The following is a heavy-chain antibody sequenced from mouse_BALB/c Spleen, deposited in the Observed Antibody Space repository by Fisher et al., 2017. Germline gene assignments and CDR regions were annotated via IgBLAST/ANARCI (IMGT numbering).Heavy chain of an antibody. J-gene: IGHJ2*01. CDR3: ARETFDY. Sequence: GRFTISRDNAKNTLYLQMSSLRSEDTAMYYCARETFDYWGQGTTLTVSS. V-gene: IGHV5-9*04.